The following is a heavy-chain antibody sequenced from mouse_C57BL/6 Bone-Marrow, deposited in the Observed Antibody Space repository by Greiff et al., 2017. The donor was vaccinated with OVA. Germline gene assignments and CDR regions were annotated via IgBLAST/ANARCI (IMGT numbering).Heavy chain of an antibody. CDR3: TVTTVVGGY. Sequence: VQLKQSGAELVRPGASVKLSCTASGFNIKDDYMHWVKQRPEQGLEWIGWIDPENGDTEYASKFQGKATITADTSSNTAYLQLSSLTSEDTAVYYCTVTTVVGGYWGQGTTLTVSS. J-gene: IGHJ2*01. CDR2: IDPENGDT. CDR1: GFNIKDDY. D-gene: IGHD1-1*01. V-gene: IGHV14-4*01.